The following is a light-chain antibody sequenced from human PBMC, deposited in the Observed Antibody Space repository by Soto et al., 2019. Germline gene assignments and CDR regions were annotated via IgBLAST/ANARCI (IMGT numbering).Light chain of an antibody. CDR2: GAT. V-gene: IGKV3-20*01. J-gene: IGKJ2*01. CDR1: QSVNSGS. Sequence: DIALTQSPGTLSLSPGDRAILSCRASQSVNSGSLAWYQQRPGQAPRLLIYGATIRATGIPDKFSGSGSGTDVTLTISRQEPEDFAVYYCQQYGSSVRTFGRGPK. CDR3: QQYGSSVRT.